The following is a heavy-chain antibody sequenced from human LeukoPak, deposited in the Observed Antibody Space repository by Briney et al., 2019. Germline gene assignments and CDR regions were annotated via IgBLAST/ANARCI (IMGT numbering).Heavy chain of an antibody. Sequence: SQTLSLTCTVSGGSISSGSYYWSWIRQPAGKGLEWIGRIYTSGSTNYNPSLKSRVTMSVDTSKNQFSLKLSSVTAADTAVYYCARDTRVGIAVAGTYRWFDPWGQGTLVTVSS. CDR3: ARDTRVGIAVAGTYRWFDP. CDR1: GGSISSGSYY. V-gene: IGHV4-61*02. D-gene: IGHD6-19*01. J-gene: IGHJ5*02. CDR2: IYTSGST.